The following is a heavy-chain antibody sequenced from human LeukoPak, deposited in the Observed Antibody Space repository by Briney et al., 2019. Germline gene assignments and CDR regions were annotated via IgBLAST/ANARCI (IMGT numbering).Heavy chain of an antibody. J-gene: IGHJ5*02. D-gene: IGHD3-10*01. V-gene: IGHV4-30-4*01. CDR3: ASLYGSGSYTYNWFDP. CDR1: GGSISSGDYY. CDR2: IYYSGST. Sequence: SETLSLTCTVSGGSISSGDYYWRWIRQPPGKGLEWIVYIYYSGSTYYNPSLKSRVTISVDTSKNQFSLKLSSVTAADTAVYYCASLYGSGSYTYNWFDPWGQGTLVTVSS.